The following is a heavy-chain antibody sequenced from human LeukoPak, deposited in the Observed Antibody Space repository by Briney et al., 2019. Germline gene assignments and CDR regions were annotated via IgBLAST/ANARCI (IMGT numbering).Heavy chain of an antibody. CDR1: GNSLSELS. V-gene: IGHV1-24*01. D-gene: IGHD3-3*01. J-gene: IGHJ4*02. CDR2: FDPEEAKM. CDR3: TTTSGDFWSGFVN. Sequence: ASVKVSCKVSGNSLSELSIQWVRQALGKGLECMGGFDPEEAKMVYAQNFQGRVTMTEDTSTQTAFMELSGLTSDDTAVYYCTTTSGDFWSGFVNWGQGTLVTVSS.